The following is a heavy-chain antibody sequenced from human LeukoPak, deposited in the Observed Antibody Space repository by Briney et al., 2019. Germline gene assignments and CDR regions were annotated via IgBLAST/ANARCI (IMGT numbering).Heavy chain of an antibody. CDR3: ARYYYDSSADKMDY. CDR1: GYTFTGYY. J-gene: IGHJ4*02. Sequence: ASVKVSCKASGYTFTGYYMHWVRQAPGQGLEWMGWISAYNGNTNYAQKLQGRVTMTTDTSTSTAYMELRSLRSDDTAVYYCARYYYDSSADKMDYWGQGTLVTVSS. CDR2: ISAYNGNT. V-gene: IGHV1-18*04. D-gene: IGHD3-22*01.